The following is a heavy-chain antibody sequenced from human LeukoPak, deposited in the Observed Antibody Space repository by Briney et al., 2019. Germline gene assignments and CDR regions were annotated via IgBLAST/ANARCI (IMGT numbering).Heavy chain of an antibody. CDR3: ARNPHYYDSSGYYYYYYYYMDV. V-gene: IGHV3-7*01. CDR2: IKQDGSEK. J-gene: IGHJ6*03. Sequence: ETLSLTCTVSGGSISSYYWSWIRQPPGKGLEWVANIKQDGSEKYYVDSVKGRFTISRDNAKNSLYLQMDSLRAEDTAVYYCARNPHYYDSSGYYYYYYYYMDVWGKGTTVTISS. CDR1: GGSISSYY. D-gene: IGHD3-22*01.